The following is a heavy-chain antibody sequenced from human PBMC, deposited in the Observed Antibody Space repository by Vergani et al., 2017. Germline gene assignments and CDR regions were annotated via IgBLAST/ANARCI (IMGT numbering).Heavy chain of an antibody. CDR3: AIVADYYASSGYYLDY. J-gene: IGHJ4*02. CDR1: GYSLTELT. Sequence: QVQLVQSGSEVRKPGASVKVSCQVSGYSLTELTIHWVRQAPGKGLEWMGGFDPEHGEVTFANHIQGRVTMTEDRSTDTAYMELSSLRPEDTALYYCAIVADYYASSGYYLDYRGQGTLVTVSS. CDR2: FDPEHGEV. D-gene: IGHD3-22*01. V-gene: IGHV1-24*01.